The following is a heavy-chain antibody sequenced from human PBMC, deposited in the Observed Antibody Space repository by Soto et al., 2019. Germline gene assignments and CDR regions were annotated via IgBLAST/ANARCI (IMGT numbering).Heavy chain of an antibody. CDR3: ARDTPHLAVTGGPDY. D-gene: IGHD6-19*01. CDR1: GYTFTSYD. CDR2: MNPNSGNT. Sequence: GASVKVSCKASGYTFTSYDINWVRQATGQGLEWMGWMNPNSGNTGYAQKFQGRVTMTRNTSISTAYMELRSLRSDDTAVYFRARDTPHLAVTGGPDYWGQGTLVTVSS. V-gene: IGHV1-8*01. J-gene: IGHJ4*02.